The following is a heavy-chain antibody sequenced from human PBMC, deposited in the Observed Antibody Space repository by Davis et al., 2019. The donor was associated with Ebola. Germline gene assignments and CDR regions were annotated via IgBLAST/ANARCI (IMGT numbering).Heavy chain of an antibody. CDR1: GYTFTSYG. J-gene: IGHJ6*04. V-gene: IGHV1-18*01. Sequence: ASVKVSCNASGYTFTSYGISWVRQAPGQGLEWMGWISAYNGNTNYAQKPQGRVTMTTDTSTSPAYMELRSLRSDDTAVYYCASPVARSGYYIDCYGMDVWGKGTTVTVSS. CDR2: ISAYNGNT. CDR3: ASPVARSGYYIDCYGMDV. D-gene: IGHD3-3*01.